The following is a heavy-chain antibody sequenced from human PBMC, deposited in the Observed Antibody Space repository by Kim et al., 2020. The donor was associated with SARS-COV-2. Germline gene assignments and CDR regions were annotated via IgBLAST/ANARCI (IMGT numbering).Heavy chain of an antibody. J-gene: IGHJ6*03. V-gene: IGHV3-7*01. CDR1: GFTVSRNW. CDR2: IYQDGSQC. CDR3: ARREGVGVET. D-gene: IGHD2-21*02. Sequence: GGSLRLSCAASGFTVSRNWMSWVRQAPGKGLEWVADIYQDGSQCYSASSVNGLTIITENYTKKPFYQQNNLRRADNTAEYYSARREGVGVETWGTGATLT.